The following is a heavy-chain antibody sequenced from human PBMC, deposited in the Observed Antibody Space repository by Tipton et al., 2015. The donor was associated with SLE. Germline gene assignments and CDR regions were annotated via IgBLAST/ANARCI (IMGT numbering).Heavy chain of an antibody. CDR2: IWYDGSNK. Sequence: SLRLSCAASGFTVSNYGMHWVRQAPGKGLEWVAVIWYDGSNKYYADSVKGRFTISRDNSKNTLYLQMNSLRAEDTAVYYCAKGAYDFWSGYYTGDWYFDLWGRGTLVTVSS. D-gene: IGHD3-3*01. V-gene: IGHV3-30*18. CDR3: AKGAYDFWSGYYTGDWYFDL. CDR1: GFTVSNYG. J-gene: IGHJ2*01.